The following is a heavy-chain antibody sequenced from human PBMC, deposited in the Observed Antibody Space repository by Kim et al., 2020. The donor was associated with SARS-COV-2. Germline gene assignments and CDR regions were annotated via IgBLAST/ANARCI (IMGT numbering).Heavy chain of an antibody. V-gene: IGHV3-23*03. CDR1: GFTLSSYA. CDR2: IYSGGSST. D-gene: IGHD1-26*01. CDR3: ARDSRGYIGIRLSFDI. J-gene: IGHJ3*02. Sequence: GGSLRLSCAASGFTLSSYAMSWVRQAPGKGLEWVSVIYSGGSSTNYADSVKGRFTISRDSSKNTLYLQMNSLTAEDTALYYCARDSRGYIGIRLSFDIWG.